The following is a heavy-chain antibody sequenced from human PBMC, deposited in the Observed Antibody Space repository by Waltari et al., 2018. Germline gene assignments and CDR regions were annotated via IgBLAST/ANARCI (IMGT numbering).Heavy chain of an antibody. D-gene: IGHD1-1*01. Sequence: QVQLQESGPGLVKPSETLSLTCAVSGYSIRSGYNWGWIRQPPGKGLEWIGSIYHSGSTYYNPSLKSRVTISVDTSKNQFSLKLSSVTAADTAVYYCARDQALYWIDYWGQGTLVTVSS. CDR3: ARDQALYWIDY. CDR2: IYHSGST. J-gene: IGHJ4*02. CDR1: GYSIRSGYN. V-gene: IGHV4-38-2*02.